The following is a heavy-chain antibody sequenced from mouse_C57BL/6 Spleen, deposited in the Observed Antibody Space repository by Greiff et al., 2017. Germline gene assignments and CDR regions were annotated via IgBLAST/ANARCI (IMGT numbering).Heavy chain of an antibody. CDR1: GYAFSSYW. D-gene: IGHD2-2*01. J-gene: IGHJ3*01. Sequence: QVQLKESGAELVKPGASVKISCKASGYAFSSYWMNWVKQRPGKGLEWIGQIYPGDGDTNYNGKFKGKATLTADKSSSTAYMQLSSLASEDSAVYFCARYGYDGFAYWGQGTLVTVSA. CDR2: IYPGDGDT. V-gene: IGHV1-80*01. CDR3: ARYGYDGFAY.